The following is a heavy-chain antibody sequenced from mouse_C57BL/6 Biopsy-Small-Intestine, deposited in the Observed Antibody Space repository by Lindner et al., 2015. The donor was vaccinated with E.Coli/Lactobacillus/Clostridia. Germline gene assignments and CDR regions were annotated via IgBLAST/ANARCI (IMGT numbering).Heavy chain of an antibody. Sequence: VQLQESGAELVKPGASVKISCKASGYAFSSYWMNWVKQRPGKGLEWIGQIYPGDGDTNYNGKFKGKATLTADKSSSTAYMQLSSLTSEDSAVYYCAREGTYYSNYVGFAYWGQGTLVTVSA. V-gene: IGHV1-80*01. D-gene: IGHD2-5*01. CDR2: IYPGDGDT. J-gene: IGHJ3*01. CDR1: GYAFSSYW. CDR3: AREGTYYSNYVGFAY.